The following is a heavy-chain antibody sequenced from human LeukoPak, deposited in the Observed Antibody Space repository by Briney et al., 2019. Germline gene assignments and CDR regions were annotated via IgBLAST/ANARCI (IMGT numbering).Heavy chain of an antibody. D-gene: IGHD3-22*01. V-gene: IGHV4-59*12. Sequence: SETLSLTCTVSGGSISSYYWSWIRQPPGKGLEWIGYIYYSGSTYYNPSLKSRVTISVDTSKNQSSLKLSSVTAADTAVYYCARDPGGYLDYWGQGALVTVSS. CDR3: ARDPGGYLDY. J-gene: IGHJ4*02. CDR2: IYYSGST. CDR1: GGSISSYY.